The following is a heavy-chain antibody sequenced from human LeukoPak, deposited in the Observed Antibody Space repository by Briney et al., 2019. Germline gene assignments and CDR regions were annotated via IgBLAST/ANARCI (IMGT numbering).Heavy chain of an antibody. V-gene: IGHV1-18*01. J-gene: IGHJ4*02. CDR3: ARDRERGFDY. CDR2: IGTENAYT. CDR1: GYTFNTYG. D-gene: IGHD1-1*01. Sequence: GSVKVSCKASGYTFNTYGISWVRQAPGQGLEWMGWIGTENAYTIYAEKFQGRVTLTTDTSTTTVHMELRSLRSDDTAVYYCARDRERGFDYWGQGSRVSVSS.